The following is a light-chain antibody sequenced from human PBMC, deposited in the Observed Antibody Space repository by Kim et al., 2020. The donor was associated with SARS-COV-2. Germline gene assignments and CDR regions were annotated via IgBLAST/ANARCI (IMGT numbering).Light chain of an antibody. CDR1: QSGSSTY. CDR2: GAS. V-gene: IGKV3-20*01. J-gene: IGKJ1*01. CDR3: QQYGSSRT. Sequence: VSRGERATLSCRASQSGSSTYLAWYQQKPGKAPRLRIYGASSRATGIPDRFRGSGSGTDFTLTISRLGPEDFAVYYCQQYGSSRTFGQGTKVDIK.